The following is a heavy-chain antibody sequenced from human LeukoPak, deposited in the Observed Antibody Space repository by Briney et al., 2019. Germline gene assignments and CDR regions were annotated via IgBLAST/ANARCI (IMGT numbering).Heavy chain of an antibody. CDR2: ISGSGGST. CDR1: GFTFSSYA. J-gene: IGHJ4*02. D-gene: IGHD3-22*01. CDR3: AKPFTNYYDSSGTGLSDY. V-gene: IGHV3-23*01. Sequence: GGSLRLSCAASGFTFSSYAMSWVRQAPGKGLEWVSGISGSGGSTYYADSVKGRFTISRDNSKNTLYLQMNSLRAEDTAVYYCAKPFTNYYDSSGTGLSDYWGPGTLVTVSS.